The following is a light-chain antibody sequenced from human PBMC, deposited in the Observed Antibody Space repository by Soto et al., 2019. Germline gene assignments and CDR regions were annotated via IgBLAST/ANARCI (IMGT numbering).Light chain of an antibody. CDR1: QSVSSY. CDR2: DAS. V-gene: IGKV3-11*01. J-gene: IGKJ4*01. Sequence: EIVLTQSPATLSLSPGERATLSCRASQSVSSYLAWYQQKPGQAPRLLIYDASNRATGIPARFSGSGSGTEFTLTISSLEPEDFAVYYCQQRSNWLFTFGGGTKVEIK. CDR3: QQRSNWLFT.